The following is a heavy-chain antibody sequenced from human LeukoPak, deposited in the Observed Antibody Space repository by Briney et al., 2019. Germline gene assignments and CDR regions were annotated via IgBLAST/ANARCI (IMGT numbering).Heavy chain of an antibody. V-gene: IGHV4-38-2*02. D-gene: IGHD2-2*01. Sequence: KPSETLSLTCTVSGYSISSGYYWGWIRQPPGKGLEWIGSIYHSGSTYYNPSLKSRVTISVDTSKNQFSLKLSSVTAADTAVYYCARGPYCSSTSCYRYYYYYMDVWGKGTTVTVSS. CDR3: ARGPYCSSTSCYRYYYYYMDV. CDR1: GYSISSGYY. CDR2: IYHSGST. J-gene: IGHJ6*03.